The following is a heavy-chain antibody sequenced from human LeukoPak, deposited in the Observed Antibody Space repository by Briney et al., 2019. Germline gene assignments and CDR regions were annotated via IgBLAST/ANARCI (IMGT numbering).Heavy chain of an antibody. V-gene: IGHV3-74*01. J-gene: IGHJ4*02. CDR2: ISGDESST. CDR3: ARGSTLDRGLVYY. D-gene: IGHD3-10*01. Sequence: GGSLRLSCAASGFTFSSYWMHWVRQAPGKGLAWVSRISGDESSTSYADSVKGRFTISRDNAKNTLFLQMNSLRAEDTAVYYCARGSTLDRGLVYYWGQGTLVTVSS. CDR1: GFTFSSYW.